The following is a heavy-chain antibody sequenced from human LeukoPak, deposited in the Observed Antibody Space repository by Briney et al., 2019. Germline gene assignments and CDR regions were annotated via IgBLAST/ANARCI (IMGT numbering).Heavy chain of an antibody. J-gene: IGHJ4*02. D-gene: IGHD3-3*01. CDR3: ARRIMYYDFWSGSYFDY. V-gene: IGHV1-18*01. CDR2: ISGYNGNT. Sequence: ASVKVSCKASGYTFTSYGISWVRRAPGQGLERMGWISGYNGNTNYAQKFQGRVTMTTDTSTSTAYMELRSLRSDDTAVYYCARRIMYYDFWSGSYFDYWGQGTLVTVSS. CDR1: GYTFTSYG.